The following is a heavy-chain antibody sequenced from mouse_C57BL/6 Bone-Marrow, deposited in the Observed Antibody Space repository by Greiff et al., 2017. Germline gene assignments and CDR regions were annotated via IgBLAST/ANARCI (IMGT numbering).Heavy chain of an antibody. CDR1: GYTFTSSG. CDR2: IYPRSGNT. V-gene: IGHV1-81*01. J-gene: IGHJ2*01. Sequence: QVHVKQSGAELARPGASVKLSCKASGYTFTSSGISWVKQRTGRGLEWIGEIYPRSGNTYYNEKFKGKATLTADNSYSTASMELRSLTSEDSAVYFCARKQGNYWGQGTTLTVSS. CDR3: ARKQGNY.